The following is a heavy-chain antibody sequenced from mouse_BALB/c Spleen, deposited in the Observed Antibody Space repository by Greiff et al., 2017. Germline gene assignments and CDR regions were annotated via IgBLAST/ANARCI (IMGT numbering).Heavy chain of an antibody. V-gene: IGHV2-2*02. CDR2: IWSGGST. D-gene: IGHD2-12*01. Sequence: QVQLQQSGPGLVQPSQSLSITCTVSGFSLTSYGVHWVRQSPGKGLEWLGVIWSGGSTDYNAAFISRLSISKDNSKSQVFFKMNSLQANDTAIYYCARNTISLRRDAMDYWGQGTSVTVSS. CDR3: ARNTISLRRDAMDY. CDR1: GFSLTSYG. J-gene: IGHJ4*01.